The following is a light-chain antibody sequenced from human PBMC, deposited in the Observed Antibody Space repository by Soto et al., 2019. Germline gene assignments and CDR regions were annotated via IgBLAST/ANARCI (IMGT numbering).Light chain of an antibody. CDR2: EVS. Sequence: QSVLTQPPSASGSPGQSVTISCTATSSDVGYSNSVCWHQQHPGKAPKLMIYEVSKRATGVPDRFSGSKSGNTASLTVSGLQAEDEADYYCSSYAGSYNFVFGTGTKVTV. CDR1: SSDVGYSNS. CDR3: SSYAGSYNFV. J-gene: IGLJ1*01. V-gene: IGLV2-8*01.